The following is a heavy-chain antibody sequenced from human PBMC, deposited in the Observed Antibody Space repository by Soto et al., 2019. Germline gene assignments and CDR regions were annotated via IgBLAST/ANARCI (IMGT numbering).Heavy chain of an antibody. J-gene: IGHJ6*03. CDR2: INPNSGGT. Sequence: NLYWKTVGYSMSLDYIHCRINKKEQGLEWMGWINPNSGGTNYAQKFQGWVTMTRDTSISTAYMELSRLRSDDTAVYYCARDRAEKDSYGSDYYFTAVLGKGTTVTVSS. D-gene: IGHD5-18*01. CDR1: GYSMSLDY. CDR3: ARDRAEKDSYGSDYYFTAV. V-gene: IGHV1-2*04.